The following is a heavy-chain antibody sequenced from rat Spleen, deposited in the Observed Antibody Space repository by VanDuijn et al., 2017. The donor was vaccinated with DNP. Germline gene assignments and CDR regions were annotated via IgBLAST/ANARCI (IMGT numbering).Heavy chain of an antibody. D-gene: IGHD1-11*01. CDR3: ARWEGINGY. Sequence: QVQLTESGPGLVQPSETLSLTCTVSGFSVTSYGVSWVRQFPGKGLEWIAAISSGGSTYYNSGLKSRLSISRDTSKSKVFLKMNSLQTEDTAMYFCARWEGINGYWGQGTLVTVSS. J-gene: IGHJ3*01. V-gene: IGHV2S8*01. CDR2: ISSGGST. CDR1: GFSVTSYG.